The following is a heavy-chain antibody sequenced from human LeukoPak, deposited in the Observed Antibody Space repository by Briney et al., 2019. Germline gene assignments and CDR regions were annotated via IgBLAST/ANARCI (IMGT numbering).Heavy chain of an antibody. CDR1: GFTFSSYS. Sequence: GGSLRLSCAASGFTFSSYSMNWVRQAPGKGLEWVSSISSSNTYIYYADSVKGRFTISRDNARNSLYLQMNTLRAEDTAVYYCARDGQQLGFWGEGTLVIVSS. CDR2: ISSSNTYI. J-gene: IGHJ4*01. V-gene: IGHV3-21*01. D-gene: IGHD6-13*01. CDR3: ARDGQQLGF.